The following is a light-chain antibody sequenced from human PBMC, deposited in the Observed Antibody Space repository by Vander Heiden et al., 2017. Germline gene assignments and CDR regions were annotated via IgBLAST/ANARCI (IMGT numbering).Light chain of an antibody. Sequence: QSVLTQPPSVSGAPGQTVTISCTGSSSNFGAGDDAHWYQQFPGSAPKLLIYDNNIRPSGVPARFSGSQSGSIASRAITGLQAEDEAEYYCQSYDTSLGGFWVFGGGTKVTVL. CDR2: DNN. J-gene: IGLJ3*02. CDR3: QSYDTSLGGFWV. V-gene: IGLV1-40*01. CDR1: SSNFGAGDD.